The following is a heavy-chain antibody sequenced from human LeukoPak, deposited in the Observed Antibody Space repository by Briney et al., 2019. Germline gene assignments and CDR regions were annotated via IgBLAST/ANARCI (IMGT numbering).Heavy chain of an antibody. CDR1: GFTFSSHR. J-gene: IGHJ4*02. Sequence: GGSLRLSCAASGFTFSSHRMSWVRQAPGKGLEWVSYISSSGSTIYYADSVKGRFTISRDNAKNSLYLQMNSLRAEDTAVYYCARGGDNYGYIFDYWGQGTLVTVSS. CDR3: ARGGDNYGYIFDY. V-gene: IGHV3-48*04. CDR2: ISSSGSTI. D-gene: IGHD5-18*01.